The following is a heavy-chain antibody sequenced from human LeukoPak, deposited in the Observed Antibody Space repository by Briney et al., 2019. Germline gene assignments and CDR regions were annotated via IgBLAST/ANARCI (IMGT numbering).Heavy chain of an antibody. CDR3: ARYTPKKMLNGLRTFDI. CDR2: INQSGST. CDR1: GGSFSSYY. Sequence: SETLSLTCAVYGGSFSSYYWSWIRQPPGKGLEWIAEINQSGSTNYNPSLKSRVTISEDTTKNQFSLNLTSVTAADTAVYYCARYTPKKMLNGLRTFDIWGQGTMVTVSS. V-gene: IGHV4-34*01. D-gene: IGHD5-12*01. J-gene: IGHJ3*02.